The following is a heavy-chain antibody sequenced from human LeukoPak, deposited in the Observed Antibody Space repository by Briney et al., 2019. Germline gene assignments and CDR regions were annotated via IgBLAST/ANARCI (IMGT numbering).Heavy chain of an antibody. CDR2: INPNSGGT. Sequence: ASVKVSCKASGYTFTGCYMHWVRQAPGQGLEWMGRINPNSGGTNYAQKFQGRVTMTRDTSISTAYMELSRLRSDDTAVYYCARDDSDMVRGVISDYWGQGTLATVSS. CDR1: GYTFTGCY. CDR3: ARDDSDMVRGVISDY. V-gene: IGHV1-2*06. J-gene: IGHJ4*02. D-gene: IGHD3-10*01.